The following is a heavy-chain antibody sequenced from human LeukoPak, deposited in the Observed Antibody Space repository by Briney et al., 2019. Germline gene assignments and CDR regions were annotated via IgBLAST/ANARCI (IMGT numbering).Heavy chain of an antibody. CDR2: ISGGGGST. Sequence: PGGSLRLSCAASGFTFSSYAMSWVRQAPGKGLEWVSAISGGGGSTYYADSVKGRFTISRDNSKNTLYLQMNSLRAADTAVYYCAKGYSSSWHSRTYYYYYMDVWGKGTTVTVSS. V-gene: IGHV3-23*01. J-gene: IGHJ6*03. CDR1: GFTFSSYA. D-gene: IGHD6-13*01. CDR3: AKGYSSSWHSRTYYYYYMDV.